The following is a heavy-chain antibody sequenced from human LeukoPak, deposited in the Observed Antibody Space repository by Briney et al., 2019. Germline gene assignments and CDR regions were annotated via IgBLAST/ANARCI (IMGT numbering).Heavy chain of an antibody. Sequence: GGSLRLSCAASGFTFSSYSMNWVRQAPGKGLEWVSYISSSSSTIYYADSVKGRFTISRDNAKNSLYLQMNSLRAEDTAVYYCASPLEGPLYYDILIHAFDIWGQGTMVTVSS. D-gene: IGHD3-9*01. J-gene: IGHJ3*02. CDR1: GFTFSSYS. CDR3: ASPLEGPLYYDILIHAFDI. V-gene: IGHV3-48*01. CDR2: ISSSSSTI.